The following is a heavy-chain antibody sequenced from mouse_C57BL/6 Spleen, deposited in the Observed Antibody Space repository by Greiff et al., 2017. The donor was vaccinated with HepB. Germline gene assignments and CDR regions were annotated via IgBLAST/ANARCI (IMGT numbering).Heavy chain of an antibody. CDR3: ARHELGKGAWFAY. Sequence: EVKLVESGGDLVKPGGSLKLSCAASGFTFSSYGMSWVRQTPDKRLEWVATISSGGSYTYYPDSVKGRFTISRDNAKNTLYLQMSSLKSEDTAMYYCARHELGKGAWFAYWGQGTLVTVSA. D-gene: IGHD4-1*01. V-gene: IGHV5-6*02. CDR2: ISSGGSYT. J-gene: IGHJ3*01. CDR1: GFTFSSYG.